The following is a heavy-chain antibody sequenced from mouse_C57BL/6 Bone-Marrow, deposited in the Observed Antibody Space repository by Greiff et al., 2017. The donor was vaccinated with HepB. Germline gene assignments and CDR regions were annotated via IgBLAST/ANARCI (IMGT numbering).Heavy chain of an antibody. CDR2: INSDGGST. J-gene: IGHJ4*01. D-gene: IGHD2-2*01. CDR1: EYEFPSHD. Sequence: VESGESLKLSCESNEYEFPSHDMSWVRKTPEKRLELVAAINSDGGSTYYPDTMERRFIISRDNTKKTLYLQMSSLRSEDTALYYCARHGCDPYYYAMDYWGQGTSVTVSS. CDR3: ARHGCDPYYYAMDY. V-gene: IGHV5-2*01.